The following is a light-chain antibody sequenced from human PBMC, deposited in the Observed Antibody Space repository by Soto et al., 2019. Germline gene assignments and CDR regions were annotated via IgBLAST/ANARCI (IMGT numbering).Light chain of an antibody. J-gene: IGLJ1*01. Sequence: QSALTQPASVSGSPGQSITISCTGTSSDVGGYNYVSWYQQHPGKAPKLMIYDVSNRPSGVSNRFSGSKSGNTASLTISGXXXXDEADYYCSSYTSSSPSFGTGTKLTVL. CDR1: SSDVGGYNY. CDR2: DVS. CDR3: SSYTSSSPS. V-gene: IGLV2-14*01.